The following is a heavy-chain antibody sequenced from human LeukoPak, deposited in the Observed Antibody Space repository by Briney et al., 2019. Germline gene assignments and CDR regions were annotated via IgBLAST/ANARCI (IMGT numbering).Heavy chain of an antibody. V-gene: IGHV3-48*04. Sequence: PGGSLRLSCAASGLTFSRYSMNWVRQASGKGLEWVSYINSGSNAKYYADSVKGRFTISRDNTKNSLYLQMNSLRAEDTAVYYCARDPIAAAGDFDYWGQGTLVTVSS. D-gene: IGHD6-13*01. CDR1: GLTFSRYS. CDR2: INSGSNAK. J-gene: IGHJ4*02. CDR3: ARDPIAAAGDFDY.